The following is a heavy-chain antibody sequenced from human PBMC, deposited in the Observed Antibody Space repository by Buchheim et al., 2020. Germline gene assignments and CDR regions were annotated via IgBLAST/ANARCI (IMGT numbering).Heavy chain of an antibody. V-gene: IGHV3-30*03. D-gene: IGHD3-22*01. CDR1: GFTFSSYG. CDR2: ISYDGSNK. Sequence: QVQLVESGGGVVQPGRSLRLSCAASGFTFSSYGMYWVRQAPGKGLEWVAVISYDGSNKYYADSVKGRFTISRDNSKNTLYLQMNSLRAEDTAVYYCSYYYDSSGFDYWGQGTL. CDR3: SYYYDSSGFDY. J-gene: IGHJ4*02.